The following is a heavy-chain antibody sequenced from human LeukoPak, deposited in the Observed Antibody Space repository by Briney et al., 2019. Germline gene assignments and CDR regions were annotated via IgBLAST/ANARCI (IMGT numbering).Heavy chain of an antibody. CDR2: INPSSGSS. V-gene: IGHV1-46*01. D-gene: IGHD5-24*01. CDR1: GYTFTTYY. J-gene: IGHJ4*02. CDR3: AIEVEISTITPLN. Sequence: GDSVKISCKASGYTFTTYYMHWVRQAPGQGLEWMGIINPSSGSSSYGHKFQGRVTLTRDTSTSTVYMELSSLRSEDTAVYYCAIEVEISTITPLNWGQGTLVTVPS.